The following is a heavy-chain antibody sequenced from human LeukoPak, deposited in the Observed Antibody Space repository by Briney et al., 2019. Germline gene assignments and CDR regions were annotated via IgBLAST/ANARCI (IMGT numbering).Heavy chain of an antibody. V-gene: IGHV3-30*02. CDR1: GFTFTNYN. D-gene: IGHD3-10*01. Sequence: SCKASGFTFTNYNMHWVRQAPGKGLEWLAYIRYDGSSKYYADFVKGRFTISRDNSKNTLYLQMNSLRAEDTAVYYCARDQAGSGHYADYWGQGTLVTVSS. CDR2: IRYDGSSK. CDR3: ARDQAGSGHYADY. J-gene: IGHJ4*02.